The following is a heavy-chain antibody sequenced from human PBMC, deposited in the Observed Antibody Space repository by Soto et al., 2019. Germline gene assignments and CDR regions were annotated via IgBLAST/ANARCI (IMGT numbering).Heavy chain of an antibody. Sequence: GGSLRLSCAASGFTFSSYGMHWVRQAPGKGLEWVALISYDGSDKYYADSVKGRFTISRDNSKNTLYLQMNSLRVEDTAVYYCGAGQSFPDYWGQGTLVTVSS. CDR3: GAGQSFPDY. CDR2: ISYDGSDK. J-gene: IGHJ4*02. V-gene: IGHV3-30*03. CDR1: GFTFSSYG. D-gene: IGHD6-13*01.